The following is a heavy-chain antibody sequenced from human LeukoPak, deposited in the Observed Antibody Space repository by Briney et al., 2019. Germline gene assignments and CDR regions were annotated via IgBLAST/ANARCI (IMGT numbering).Heavy chain of an antibody. Sequence: GGSLRLSCEGSGFIFEDFAMYWVRQTPGKGLEWVSLISGDASRSYYADSMKGRFTISRVNGKNSLYLQMNSLRSEDTALYYCGKGYYSDYSGPPHHWGQGTLVTVSS. J-gene: IGHJ5*02. CDR3: GKGYYSDYSGPPHH. D-gene: IGHD4-11*01. CDR1: GFIFEDFA. V-gene: IGHV3-43*02. CDR2: ISGDASRS.